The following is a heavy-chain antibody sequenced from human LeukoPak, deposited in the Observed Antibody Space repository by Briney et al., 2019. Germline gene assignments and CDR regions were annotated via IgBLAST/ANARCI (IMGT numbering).Heavy chain of an antibody. Sequence: GGSLRLPCAASGFTFSSYAMSWVRQAPGKGLQWVSTISASGGTTYYADSVKGRFTISRDNAKNSLYLQMNSLRAEDTAVYYCASSGYSSSWYDEKFFDYWGQGTLVTVSS. J-gene: IGHJ4*02. CDR1: GFTFSSYA. CDR3: ASSGYSSSWYDEKFFDY. CDR2: ISASGGTT. D-gene: IGHD6-13*01. V-gene: IGHV3-23*01.